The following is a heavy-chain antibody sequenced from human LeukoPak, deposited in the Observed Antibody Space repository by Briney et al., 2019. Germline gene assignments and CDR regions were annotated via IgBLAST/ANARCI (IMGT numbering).Heavy chain of an antibody. CDR1: GGSISSYY. CDR3: ARAKGYFDL. V-gene: IGHV4-59*01. Sequence: PSETLSLTCTVSGGSISSYYWSWIRQPPGKGLEWIGYIYYSGSTNYNPSLKSRVTISVDTSKNQFTLKLSSVTAADTAVYYCARAKGYFDLWGRGTLVTVSS. CDR2: IYYSGST. J-gene: IGHJ2*01.